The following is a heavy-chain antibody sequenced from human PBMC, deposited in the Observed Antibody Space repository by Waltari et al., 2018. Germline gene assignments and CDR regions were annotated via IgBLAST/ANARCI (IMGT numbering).Heavy chain of an antibody. CDR3: ARGVLRLYGHYCDY. V-gene: IGHV3-72*01. D-gene: IGHD3-3*01. Sequence: EVQLVESGGGLVQPGGSLRLSCAASGFTFSDHYMDWVRQDPGKGLEWVGRTRNKANSYTTEFTTSMNGRFTISRDDSTNSMYLQMISLKTEDTAVYYCARGVLRLYGHYCDYWGQGTLVTVSS. CDR1: GFTFSDHY. J-gene: IGHJ4*02. CDR2: TRNKANSYTT.